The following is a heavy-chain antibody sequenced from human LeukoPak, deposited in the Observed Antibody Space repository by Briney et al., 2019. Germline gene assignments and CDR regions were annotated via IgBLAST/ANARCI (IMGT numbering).Heavy chain of an antibody. Sequence: PGGSLRLSCAASGFTFDDYGMSWVRQAPGKGLEWVSGINWNGGSTGYADSVKGRFTISRDNAKNSLYLQMNSLRAEDTAVYYCAKDSVVVPAAISSGFDYWGQGTLVTVSS. CDR1: GFTFDDYG. D-gene: IGHD2-2*02. CDR3: AKDSVVVPAAISSGFDY. J-gene: IGHJ4*02. V-gene: IGHV3-20*04. CDR2: INWNGGST.